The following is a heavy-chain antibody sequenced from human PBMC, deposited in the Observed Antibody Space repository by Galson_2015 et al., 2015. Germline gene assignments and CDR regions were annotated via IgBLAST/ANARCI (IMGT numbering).Heavy chain of an antibody. CDR1: GYTFTDYY. D-gene: IGHD4-17*01. J-gene: IGHJ4*02. CDR2: INPNSGGT. Sequence: SVKVSCKASGYTFTDYYMHWVRQAPGQGLEWMGRINPNSGGTNYAQRFQGRVTMTRDTSTSTVYMELSRLRSDDTAVYFCARDLTVTTFDCWGQGTLVTASS. CDR3: ARDLTVTTFDC. V-gene: IGHV1-2*06.